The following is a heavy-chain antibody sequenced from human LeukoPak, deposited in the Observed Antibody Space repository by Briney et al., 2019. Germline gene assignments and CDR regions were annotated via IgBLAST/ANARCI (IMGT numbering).Heavy chain of an antibody. Sequence: ASVKVSRKASGDTFTSYYMHGVRQAPGQGLEWMGIINPSGGSTSYAQKFQGRVTMTRDTSTSTVYMELSSLRSEDTAVYYCARGSFSSSGWFTFDYWGQGTLVTVSS. CDR2: INPSGGST. J-gene: IGHJ4*02. CDR1: GDTFTSYY. D-gene: IGHD6-19*01. CDR3: ARGSFSSSGWFTFDY. V-gene: IGHV1-46*01.